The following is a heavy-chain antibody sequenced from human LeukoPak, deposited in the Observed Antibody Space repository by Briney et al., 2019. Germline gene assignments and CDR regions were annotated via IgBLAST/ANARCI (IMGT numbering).Heavy chain of an antibody. V-gene: IGHV1-18*04. Sequence: ASVKVSCKASGGTFSSYAFSWVRQAPGQGLEWVGWISAYNGDTKYAQSFQDKVTMTTDTSTSTAYMELRSLTSDDTAVYYCARSLLVVPDASGEHDAFDMWGQGTMVTVSS. J-gene: IGHJ3*02. CDR2: ISAYNGDT. CDR1: GGTFSSYA. CDR3: ARSLLVVPDASGEHDAFDM. D-gene: IGHD2-8*02.